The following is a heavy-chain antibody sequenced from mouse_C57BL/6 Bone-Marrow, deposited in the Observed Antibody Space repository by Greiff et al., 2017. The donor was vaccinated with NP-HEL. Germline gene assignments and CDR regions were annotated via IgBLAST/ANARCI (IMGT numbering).Heavy chain of an antibody. CDR2: ISDGGSYT. CDR1: GFTFSSYA. V-gene: IGHV5-4*01. Sequence: LVESGGGLVKPGGSLKLSCAASGFTFSSYAMSWVRQTPEKRLEWVATISDGGSYTYYPDNVKGRFTISRDNAKNNLYLQMSHLKSEDTAMYYCARTSNCSAWFAYWGQGTLVTVSA. D-gene: IGHD2-5*01. J-gene: IGHJ3*01. CDR3: ARTSNCSAWFAY.